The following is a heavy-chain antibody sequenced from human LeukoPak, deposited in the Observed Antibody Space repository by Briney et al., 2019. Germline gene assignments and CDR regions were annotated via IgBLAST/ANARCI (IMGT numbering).Heavy chain of an antibody. V-gene: IGHV3-48*01. D-gene: IGHD1-26*01. Sequence: PGGSLRLSCAASGFTVSSNYMNWVRQAPGKGLEWVSYISSSSSTIYYADSVKGRFTISRDNAKNSLYLQMNSLRAEDTAVYYCARVSAESMGAVDYWGQGTLVTVSS. CDR1: GFTVSSNY. J-gene: IGHJ4*02. CDR3: ARVSAESMGAVDY. CDR2: ISSSSSTI.